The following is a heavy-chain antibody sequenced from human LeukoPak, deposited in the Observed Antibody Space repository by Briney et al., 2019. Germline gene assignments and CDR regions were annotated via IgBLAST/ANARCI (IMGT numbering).Heavy chain of an antibody. Sequence: SETLSLTCTVSGGSISSSSYYWGWIRQPPGKGLEWIGSIYYSGSTYYNPSHKSRVTISVDTSKNQLSLSLSSVTAADTAVYHCARHSGIGMAQLYFDYWGQGTLVTVSS. CDR3: ARHSGIGMAQLYFDY. V-gene: IGHV4-39*01. D-gene: IGHD1-26*01. J-gene: IGHJ4*02. CDR1: GGSISSSSYY. CDR2: IYYSGST.